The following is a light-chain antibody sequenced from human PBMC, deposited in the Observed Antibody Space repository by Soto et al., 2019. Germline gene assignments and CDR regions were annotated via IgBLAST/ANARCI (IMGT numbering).Light chain of an antibody. J-gene: IGLJ1*01. CDR3: AAWDDSLNGYV. Sequence: QSVMTQSPSASGTPGQRVTISCSGSSSNIGSNTVNWYQQLPGTAHKLHIYSNDQRPSGVTDRFSASKSGTSASLAISGLQSEDEADYYCAAWDDSLNGYVFGTGTKLTVL. CDR2: SND. CDR1: SSNIGSNT. V-gene: IGLV1-44*01.